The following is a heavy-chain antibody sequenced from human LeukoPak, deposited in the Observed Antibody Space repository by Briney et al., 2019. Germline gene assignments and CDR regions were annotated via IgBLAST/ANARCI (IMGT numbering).Heavy chain of an antibody. Sequence: PSETLSLTCTVSGGSISSYYWSWIRQPPGKGLEWIGYIYYSGNTNYNPSLKSRVTISLDTSGNQFSLKLSSVTAADTAVYYCASGYCGGACQLGGVDMWGQGTTVTVSS. CDR2: IYYSGNT. CDR1: GGSISSYY. J-gene: IGHJ3*02. D-gene: IGHD2-21*02. V-gene: IGHV4-59*01. CDR3: ASGYCGGACQLGGVDM.